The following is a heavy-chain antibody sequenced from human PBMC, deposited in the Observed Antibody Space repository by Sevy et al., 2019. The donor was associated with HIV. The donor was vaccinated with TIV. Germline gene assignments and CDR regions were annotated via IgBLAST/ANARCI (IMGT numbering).Heavy chain of an antibody. Sequence: GGSLRLSCAASGFTFSSYGMHWVRQAPGKGLEWVAVISYDGSNKYYADPVKGRFTISRDNSKNTLYLQMNSLRAEDTAVYYCAKDRREDSSGSWGQGTLVTVSS. D-gene: IGHD3-22*01. CDR3: AKDRREDSSGS. V-gene: IGHV3-30*18. CDR1: GFTFSSYG. CDR2: ISYDGSNK. J-gene: IGHJ4*02.